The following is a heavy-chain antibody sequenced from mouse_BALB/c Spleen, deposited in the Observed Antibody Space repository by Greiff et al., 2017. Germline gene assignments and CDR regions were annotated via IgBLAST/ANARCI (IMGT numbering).Heavy chain of an antibody. V-gene: IGHV1-7*01. D-gene: IGHD1-2*01. J-gene: IGHJ2*01. CDR3: ARSGFIITYYFDY. CDR2: INPSTGYT. CDR1: GYTFTSYW. Sequence: VQRVESGAELAKPGASVKMSCKASGYTFTSYWMHWVKQRPGQGLEWIGYINPSTGYTEYNQKFKDKATLTADKSSSTAYMQLSSLTSEDSAVYYCARSGFIITYYFDYWGQGTTLTVSS.